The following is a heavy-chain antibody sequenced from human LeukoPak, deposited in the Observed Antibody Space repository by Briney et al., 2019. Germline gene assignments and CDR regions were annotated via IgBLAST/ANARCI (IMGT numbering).Heavy chain of an antibody. Sequence: GGSLRLSCAASGFSVSSNYMSWVRQAPGKGLEWVSVIYSGGSTYCADSVKGRFTISRDNSKNTLYLQMNSLRAEDTAVYYCARDYYDSSGYLYYFDYWGQGTLVTVSS. D-gene: IGHD3-22*01. CDR2: IYSGGST. CDR1: GFSVSSNY. V-gene: IGHV3-53*01. CDR3: ARDYYDSSGYLYYFDY. J-gene: IGHJ4*02.